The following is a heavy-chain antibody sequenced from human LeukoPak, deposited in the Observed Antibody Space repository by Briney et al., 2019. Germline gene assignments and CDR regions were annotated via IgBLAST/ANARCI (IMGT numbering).Heavy chain of an antibody. CDR1: GGSVSDYY. Sequence: SETLSLTCTISGGSVSDYYWSWIRQSPGKGPEWIGYIYHTGSTSYSPSLKSRVTISADTSQNQFSLKLSSVTAADTAVYYCARDTVVGANDAFDIWGQGTMVTVSS. CDR3: ARDTVVGANDAFDI. CDR2: IYHTGST. V-gene: IGHV4-59*02. J-gene: IGHJ3*02. D-gene: IGHD1-26*01.